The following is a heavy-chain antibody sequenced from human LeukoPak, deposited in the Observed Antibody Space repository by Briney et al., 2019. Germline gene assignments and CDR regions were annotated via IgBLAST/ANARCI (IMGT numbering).Heavy chain of an antibody. CDR1: GGSISSSSYY. V-gene: IGHV4-39*01. CDR2: IYYSGST. CDR3: ARHVTVADYYFDY. D-gene: IGHD6-19*01. Sequence: SETLSLTCTVSGGSISSSSYYWGWLRQPPGKGLEWIGSIYYSGSTYYNPSLKSRVTISVDTSKNQFSLKLSSVTAADTAVYYCARHVTVADYYFDYWGQGTLVTVSS. J-gene: IGHJ4*02.